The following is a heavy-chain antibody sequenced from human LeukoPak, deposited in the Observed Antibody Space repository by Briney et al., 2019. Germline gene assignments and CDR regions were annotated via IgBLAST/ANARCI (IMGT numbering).Heavy chain of an antibody. V-gene: IGHV3-7*01. CDR1: GFTFRSYR. CDR2: TKPDSSAV. J-gene: IGHJ4*02. Sequence: GGSLRLSCAASGFTFRSYRMDWVRQAPGKGLEWVANTKPDSSAVYYAASVRGRFTTSRDNANNLLHLQMNRLRAEDTAVYYCAREGGLNTNFDYWGQGTLVTVSS. D-gene: IGHD5-12*01. CDR3: AREGGLNTNFDY.